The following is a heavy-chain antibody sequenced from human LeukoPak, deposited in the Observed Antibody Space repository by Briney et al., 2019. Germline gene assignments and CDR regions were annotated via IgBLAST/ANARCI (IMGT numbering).Heavy chain of an antibody. CDR1: GGSISSYY. V-gene: IGHV4-59*01. Sequence: SETLSLTCTVSGGSISSYYWSWIRQPPGKGLEWIGYFYYSGSTNYNPSLKSRVTISVDTSKNQFSLKLSSVTAADTAVYYCARVQAEDGYNMYYFDYWGQGTLVTVSS. D-gene: IGHD5-24*01. CDR3: ARVQAEDGYNMYYFDY. CDR2: FYYSGST. J-gene: IGHJ4*02.